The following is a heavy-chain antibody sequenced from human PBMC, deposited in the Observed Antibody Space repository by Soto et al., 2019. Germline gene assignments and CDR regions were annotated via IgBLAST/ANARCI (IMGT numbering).Heavy chain of an antibody. CDR3: ARETYIVVVPAAMAYYSYGMDV. CDR1: GFTFSSYS. D-gene: IGHD2-2*01. CDR2: ISSSSSTI. Sequence: GGSLRLSCAASGFTFSSYSMNWVRQAPGKGLEWVSYISSSSSTIYYADSVKGRFTISRDNAKNSLYLQMNSLRDEDTAVYYCARETYIVVVPAAMAYYSYGMDVWGQGTTVTVSS. V-gene: IGHV3-48*02. J-gene: IGHJ6*02.